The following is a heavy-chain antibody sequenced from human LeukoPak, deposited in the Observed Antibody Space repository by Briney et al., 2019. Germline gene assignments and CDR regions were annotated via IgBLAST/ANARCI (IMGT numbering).Heavy chain of an antibody. D-gene: IGHD3-22*01. V-gene: IGHV1-46*01. CDR1: GYTFTSNY. J-gene: IGHJ4*02. CDR2: IYPRDGST. CDR3: AKGLSGYPIDY. Sequence: ASVKVSCKASGYTFTSNYIHWVRQAPGQGLEWMGMIYPRDGSTSYAQKFQGRVTVTRDTSTSTVHMELSGLRSEDTAVYYCAKGLSGYPIDYWGQGTLVTVSS.